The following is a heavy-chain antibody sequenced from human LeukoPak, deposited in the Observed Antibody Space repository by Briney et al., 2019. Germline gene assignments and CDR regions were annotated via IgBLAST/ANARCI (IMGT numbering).Heavy chain of an antibody. CDR2: ISGNGGST. D-gene: IGHD1-26*01. CDR3: ARDRGGSYSAIDY. CDR1: GFIFSSYA. V-gene: IGHV3-23*01. J-gene: IGHJ4*02. Sequence: GGSLRLSCAASGFIFSSYAMTWVRQAPGKGLECVSAISGNGGSTYYADSVKGRFTVSRDNSKNTLYLQMNSLRAEDTAVYYCARDRGGSYSAIDYWGQGTLVTVSS.